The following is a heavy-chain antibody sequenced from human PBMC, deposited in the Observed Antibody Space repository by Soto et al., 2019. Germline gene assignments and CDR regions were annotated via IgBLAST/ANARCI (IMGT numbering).Heavy chain of an antibody. V-gene: IGHV4-59*01. CDR2: IYYNGGT. CDR1: GGSIDSYY. CDR3: ARTLGRVTFDY. Sequence: PSETLSLTCTVFGGSIDSYYWSWIRQPPGKGLEWIGYIYYNGGTNYSPSLETRVTISVDTSKNQFSLKLNSVTAADTAVYYCARTLGRVTFDYWGQGTLVTVSS. J-gene: IGHJ4*02. D-gene: IGHD4-4*01.